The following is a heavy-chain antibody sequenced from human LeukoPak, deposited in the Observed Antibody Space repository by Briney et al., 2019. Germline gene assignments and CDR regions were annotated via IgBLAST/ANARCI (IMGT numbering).Heavy chain of an antibody. CDR2: IYSSGST. CDR3: ARAVTKNWFDL. Sequence: SETLSLTCTVSGGSMKSYYWNWIRQPPGKGLEWIGYIYSSGSTNYNPSLKSRVTISLDTSKCQFSLELTSVTAADTAVYYCARAVTKNWFDLWGQGTLVPVSS. CDR1: GGSMKSYY. J-gene: IGHJ5*02. V-gene: IGHV4-59*01. D-gene: IGHD4-17*01.